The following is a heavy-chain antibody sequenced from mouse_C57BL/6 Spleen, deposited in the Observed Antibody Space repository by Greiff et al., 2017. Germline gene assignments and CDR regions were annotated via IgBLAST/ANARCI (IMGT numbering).Heavy chain of an antibody. V-gene: IGHV1-53*01. D-gene: IGHD4-1*01. J-gene: IGHJ3*01. CDR2: INPSNGGT. Sequence: QVHVKQPGPELVKPGASVKLSCKASGYTFTSYWMHWVKQRPGQGLEWIGNINPSNGGTNYNEKFKSKATLTVDKSSSTAYMQLSSLTSEDSAVYYCAREELGAWFAYWGQGTLVTVSA. CDR3: AREELGAWFAY. CDR1: GYTFTSYW.